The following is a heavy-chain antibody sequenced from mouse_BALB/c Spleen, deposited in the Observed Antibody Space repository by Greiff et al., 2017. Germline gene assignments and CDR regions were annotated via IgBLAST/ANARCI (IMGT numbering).Heavy chain of an antibody. CDR3: ARGLYYYGSSYGYFDV. Sequence: EVKLQESGGGLVQPGGSLKLSCAASGFTFSSYTMSWVRQTPEKRLEWVAYISNGGGSTYYPDTVKGRFTISRDNAKNTLYLQMSSLKSEDTAMYYCARGLYYYGSSYGYFDVWGAGTTVTVSS. V-gene: IGHV5-12-2*01. J-gene: IGHJ1*01. CDR1: GFTFSSYT. D-gene: IGHD1-1*01. CDR2: ISNGGGST.